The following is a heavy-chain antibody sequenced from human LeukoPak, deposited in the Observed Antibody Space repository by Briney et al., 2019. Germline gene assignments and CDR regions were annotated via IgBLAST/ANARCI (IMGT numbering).Heavy chain of an antibody. D-gene: IGHD6-19*01. CDR3: VRGSYSSGWYWYFDY. Sequence: GGSLRLSCTVSGFNFKTYAMHWVRQAPGRGLEWVAVISFDGSNKYFADSVDGRFAISRDDSKNTMTLYLNSLRVDDTAMYCCVRGSYSSGWYWYFDYWGQGTLVTVSS. V-gene: IGHV3-30*09. CDR1: GFNFKTYA. J-gene: IGHJ4*02. CDR2: ISFDGSNK.